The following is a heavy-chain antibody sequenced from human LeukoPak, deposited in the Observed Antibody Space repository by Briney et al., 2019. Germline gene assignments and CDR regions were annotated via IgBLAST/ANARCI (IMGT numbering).Heavy chain of an antibody. J-gene: IGHJ6*03. D-gene: IGHD5-12*01. Sequence: GASVKVSCKASGYTFTSYDINWVRQATGQGLEWMGWMNPNSGNTGYAQKFQGRVTITRNTSISTAYMELSSLRSEDTAVYYCARGLPRLIVATTPDYYYYMDVWGKGTTVTVSS. CDR1: GYTFTSYD. CDR3: ARGLPRLIVATTPDYYYYMDV. V-gene: IGHV1-8*03. CDR2: MNPNSGNT.